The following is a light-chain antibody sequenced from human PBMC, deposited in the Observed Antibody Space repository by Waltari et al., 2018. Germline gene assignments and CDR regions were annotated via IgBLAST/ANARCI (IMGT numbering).Light chain of an antibody. CDR2: DVA. Sequence: QSALTQPASVSGSPGPSIPISCTGTSSAIGGSNYVSWYQQHPGKAPKLMIFDVARWPSGVSNRFSGSKSGNTASLTISGLQAEDEADYYCASYTTTRTVVFGGGTKVTVL. CDR3: ASYTTTRTVV. V-gene: IGLV2-14*01. CDR1: SSAIGGSNY. J-gene: IGLJ2*01.